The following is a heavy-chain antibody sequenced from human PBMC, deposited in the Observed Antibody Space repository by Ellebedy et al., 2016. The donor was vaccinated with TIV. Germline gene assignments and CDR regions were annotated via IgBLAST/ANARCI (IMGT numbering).Heavy chain of an antibody. CDR1: GYTFTSYY. CDR2: INPSGGST. V-gene: IGHV1-46*04. D-gene: IGHD3-10*01. Sequence: AASVKVSCKASGYTFTSYYMHWVRQAPGQGLEWMGIINPSGGSTSYAQKLQGRVTMTRDTSTSTVYMELSSLRSEDTAVYYCARGGTMGRGVITFYYYYGMDVWGQGTTVTVSS. CDR3: ARGGTMGRGVITFYYYYGMDV. J-gene: IGHJ6*02.